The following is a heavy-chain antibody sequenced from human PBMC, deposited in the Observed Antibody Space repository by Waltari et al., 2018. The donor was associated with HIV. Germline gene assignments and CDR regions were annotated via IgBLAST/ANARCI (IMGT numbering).Heavy chain of an antibody. CDR1: GFPFSRST. Sequence: EVQLLASGGGLVQPGGSLRLSCAASGFPFSRSTMNWVRQAPGKGLEWVSGISGSGGSTYYADSVKGRLTISRDNSKSTVYLQMNSLRAEDTAIYYCAKDPGMDVWGQGTTVTVSS. CDR3: AKDPGMDV. J-gene: IGHJ6*02. V-gene: IGHV3-23*01. CDR2: ISGSGGST.